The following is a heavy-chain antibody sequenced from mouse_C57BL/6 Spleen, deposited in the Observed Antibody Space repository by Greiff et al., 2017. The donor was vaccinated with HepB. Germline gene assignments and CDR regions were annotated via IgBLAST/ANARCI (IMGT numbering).Heavy chain of an antibody. J-gene: IGHJ1*03. CDR3: ARGDDGSSSWYFDV. CDR2: INPNYGTT. V-gene: IGHV1-39*01. Sequence: VQLQQSGPELVKPGASVKISCKASGYSFTDYNMNWVKQSNGKSLEWIGVINPNYGTTSYNQKFKGKATLNVDQSSSTAYMQLNSLTSEDSAVYYCARGDDGSSSWYFDVWGTGTTVTVSS. D-gene: IGHD1-1*01. CDR1: GYSFTDYN.